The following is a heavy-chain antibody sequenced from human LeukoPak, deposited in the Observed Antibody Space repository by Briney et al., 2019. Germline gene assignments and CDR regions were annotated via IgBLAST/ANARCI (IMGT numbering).Heavy chain of an antibody. D-gene: IGHD3-10*01. Sequence: PGGSLRLSCAASGFPFSSNYMSWVRQAPGKGLEWDAVFYSKTNTYYSDSVKARFTITRDTSKNALYLQVNSLGAEDTAVYYCGRGDGPGSYSLLYYFDYWGQGTLVTVSS. CDR3: GRGDGPGSYSLLYYFDY. CDR1: GFPFSSNY. CDR2: FYSKTNT. V-gene: IGHV3-53*03. J-gene: IGHJ4*02.